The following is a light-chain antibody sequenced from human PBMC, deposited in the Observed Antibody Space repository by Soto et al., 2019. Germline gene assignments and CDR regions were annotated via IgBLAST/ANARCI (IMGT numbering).Light chain of an antibody. J-gene: IGLJ1*01. Sequence: QSALTKPPSANGSPGQSVTISCTGTSSDVGAYNYVSWYQQLPGKAPKLIIYEVSKRPSGVPDRFSGSKSGNTASLTVSGLQAEDEADYYCTSYAGTYSSFYVFGTGTKVTVL. CDR3: TSYAGTYSSFYV. CDR1: SSDVGAYNY. CDR2: EVS. V-gene: IGLV2-8*01.